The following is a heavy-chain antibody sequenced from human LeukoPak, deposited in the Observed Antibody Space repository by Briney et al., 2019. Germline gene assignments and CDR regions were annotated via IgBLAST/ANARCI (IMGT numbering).Heavy chain of an antibody. J-gene: IGHJ4*02. Sequence: ASVKVSCKASGYTFTSYYMHWVRQAPGQGLEWMGIINPSGGSTSYAQKFQGRVTMTEDTSTDTAYMELSSLRSEDTAVYYCATLDYGDYWGQGTLVTVSS. CDR2: INPSGGST. V-gene: IGHV1-46*01. CDR1: GYTFTSYY. CDR3: ATLDYGDY. D-gene: IGHD2/OR15-2a*01.